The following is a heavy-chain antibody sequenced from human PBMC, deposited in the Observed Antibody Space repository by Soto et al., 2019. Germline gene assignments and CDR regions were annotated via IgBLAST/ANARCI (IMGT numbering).Heavy chain of an antibody. CDR2: ISAYNGNT. V-gene: IGHV1-18*01. J-gene: IGHJ4*02. CDR3: ARGSYYDSSGYYEFDY. CDR1: GYTFTSYG. Sequence: GASVKVSCKASGYTFTSYGISWVRQAPGQGLEWMGWISAYNGNTNYAQKLQGRVTMTTDTSTSTAYMELRSLRSDDTAVYYCARGSYYDSSGYYEFDYWGQGTLVTVSS. D-gene: IGHD3-22*01.